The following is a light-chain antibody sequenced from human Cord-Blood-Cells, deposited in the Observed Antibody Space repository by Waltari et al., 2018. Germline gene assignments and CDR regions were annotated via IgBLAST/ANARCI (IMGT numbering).Light chain of an antibody. CDR3: QQRSNWPPLYT. CDR1: QRVSSY. V-gene: IGKV3-11*01. CDR2: DAS. J-gene: IGKJ2*01. Sequence: EIVLTQSPATLSLSPGERATLSCRASQRVSSYLAWYQQKPGQAPRLLIYDASNRATGIPARFSGRGSGTDFTLTISSLEPEDFAVYYCQQRSNWPPLYTFGQGTKLEIK.